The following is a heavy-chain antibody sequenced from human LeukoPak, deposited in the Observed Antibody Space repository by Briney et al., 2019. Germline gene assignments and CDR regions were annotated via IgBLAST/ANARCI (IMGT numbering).Heavy chain of an antibody. CDR3: ARCGGGTTCPSYYYFYMDV. J-gene: IGHJ6*03. Sequence: GASVKVSCKASGGNFGSYAINWVRQAPGQGLEWMGGIIPVFAIANYAQKFQGRVIITADESTSTAYMELSSLRSEDTAVYYCARCGGGTTCPSYYYFYMDVWGKGTTVTISS. CDR1: GGNFGSYA. CDR2: IIPVFAIA. D-gene: IGHD2-15*01. V-gene: IGHV1-69*13.